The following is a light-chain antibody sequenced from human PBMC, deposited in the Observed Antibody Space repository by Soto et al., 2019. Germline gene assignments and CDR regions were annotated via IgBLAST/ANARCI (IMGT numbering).Light chain of an antibody. J-gene: IGLJ3*02. CDR3: CSYASSATWV. CDR2: EDT. Sequence: QSVLTQPASVSGSPGQSITISCTGPSSDVGGSKVVSWYQHHPGKAPKLIIYEDTKRPSGVSTRFSGSKSGNTASLTISGLQAEVEADYYCCSYASSATWVFGGGTKLTVL. CDR1: SSDVGGSKV. V-gene: IGLV2-23*01.